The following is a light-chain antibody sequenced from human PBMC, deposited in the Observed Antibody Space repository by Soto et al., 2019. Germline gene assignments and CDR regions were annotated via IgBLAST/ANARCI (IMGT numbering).Light chain of an antibody. CDR2: GVS. V-gene: IGKV3-20*01. CDR1: QSVSSNL. Sequence: EIVLTQSPGTLSLSPGERATLSCRASQSVSSNLLAWYQEKPGQAPRLLIYGVSKRATGIPDRFSGSGSGTDFTLTISRLEAEDFAVYYSRQYGTSLGFPVGGGTKVDIK. J-gene: IGKJ4*01. CDR3: RQYGTSLGFP.